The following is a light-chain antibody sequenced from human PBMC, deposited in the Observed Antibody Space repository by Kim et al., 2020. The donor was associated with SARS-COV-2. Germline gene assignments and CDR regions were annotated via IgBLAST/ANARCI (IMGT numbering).Light chain of an antibody. V-gene: IGKV3-15*01. CDR3: QQYSSWPYT. CDR2: DAS. Sequence: EIVMTQSPATLSAAPRERVTLSCRASQSVSNNLAWYQQKRGLAPRLLLYDASSRATGIPARFSGSASGTDFTLTISSLQSEDFAVYYCQQYSSWPYTFGQGTKLGI. CDR1: QSVSNN. J-gene: IGKJ2*01.